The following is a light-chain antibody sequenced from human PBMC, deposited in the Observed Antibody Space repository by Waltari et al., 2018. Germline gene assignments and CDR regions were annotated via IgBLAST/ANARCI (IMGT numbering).Light chain of an antibody. Sequence: DIQMTQSPSFVSASVGDRVTITCRASQGIDNWLAWYQQKPGKAPKFLIYSGSSLQSGVPSRFVGSGSGTDFILTISRLQPEDFATYYCQQTNSFPRTFGQGTKVAIK. CDR1: QGIDNW. CDR2: SGS. CDR3: QQTNSFPRT. J-gene: IGKJ1*01. V-gene: IGKV1-12*01.